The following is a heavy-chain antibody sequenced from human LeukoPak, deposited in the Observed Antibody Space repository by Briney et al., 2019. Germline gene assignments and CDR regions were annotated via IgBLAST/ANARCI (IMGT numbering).Heavy chain of an antibody. D-gene: IGHD5-18*01. CDR1: GGSITSSNW. Sequence: SETLSLTCAVSGGSITSSNWWSWVRQPPGKGLEWIGEIYYTGNTNYNPSLKSRVTISVDTSKNQFSLKLSSVTAADTAVYYCARVVDTANEIDYWGQGTLVTVSS. J-gene: IGHJ4*02. V-gene: IGHV4-4*02. CDR2: IYYTGNT. CDR3: ARVVDTANEIDY.